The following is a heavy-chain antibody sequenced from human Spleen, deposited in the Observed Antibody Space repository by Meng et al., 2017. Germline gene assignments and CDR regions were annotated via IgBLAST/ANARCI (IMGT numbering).Heavy chain of an antibody. J-gene: IGHJ5*01. Sequence: QVQIQQWGAGLVKPSETLSLTCTVSGGSIGSNNYHWGWIRQPPGKGLEWIATIDYSGNIYYNPPLESRVTISVDTSKNQFSLRLTSVTAADTAVYFCARRINTAGGWFDSWGQGTLVTVSS. D-gene: IGHD5-18*01. CDR2: IDYSGNI. CDR3: ARRINTAGGWFDS. CDR1: GGSIGSNNYH. V-gene: IGHV4-39*01.